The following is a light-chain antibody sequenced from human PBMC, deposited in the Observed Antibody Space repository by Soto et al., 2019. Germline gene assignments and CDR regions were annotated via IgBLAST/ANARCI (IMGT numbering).Light chain of an antibody. CDR3: SSYTGSNHYV. CDR1: SSDVGNYNY. J-gene: IGLJ1*01. Sequence: QSVLTQPPSASGSPGQSVTISCTGTSSDVGNYNYVSWYQQHPGKAPKLIIYEVTKRPSGVPDRFSGSKSGSTASLTVSGLQGEDEADYYCSSYTGSNHYVFGTGTKLTVL. V-gene: IGLV2-8*01. CDR2: EVT.